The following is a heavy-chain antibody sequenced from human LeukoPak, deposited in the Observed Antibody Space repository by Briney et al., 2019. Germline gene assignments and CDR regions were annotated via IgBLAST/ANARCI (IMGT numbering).Heavy chain of an antibody. Sequence: SETLSLTCAVYGGSFSGYYWSWIRQPPGKGLEWIGEINHSGSTNYNPSLKSRVTISVDTSKNQFSLKLSSVTAADAAVYYCARPLVPAAWRWFDPWGQGTLVTVSS. V-gene: IGHV4-34*01. J-gene: IGHJ5*02. CDR1: GGSFSGYY. D-gene: IGHD2-2*01. CDR2: INHSGST. CDR3: ARPLVPAAWRWFDP.